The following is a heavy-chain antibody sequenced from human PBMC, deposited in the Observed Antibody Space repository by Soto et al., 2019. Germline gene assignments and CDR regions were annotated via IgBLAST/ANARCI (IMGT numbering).Heavy chain of an antibody. V-gene: IGHV3-43*01. CDR2: ISWDGGST. Sequence: PGGSLRLSCAASGFTFDDYTMHWVRQAPGKGLEWVSLISWDGGSTYYADSVKGRFTISRDNSKNSLYLQMNSLRTEDTALYYCAKDMGGELWTPHYFDYWGQGTLVTVSS. CDR1: GFTFDDYT. D-gene: IGHD3-3*01. CDR3: AKDMGGELWTPHYFDY. J-gene: IGHJ4*02.